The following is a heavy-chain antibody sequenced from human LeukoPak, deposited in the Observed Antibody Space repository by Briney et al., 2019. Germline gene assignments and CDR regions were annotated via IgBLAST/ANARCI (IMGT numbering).Heavy chain of an antibody. Sequence: SETLSLTCTVSGGSISSYYWSWIRQPAGKGLEWIGRIYTSGSTNYNPSLKSRVTTSVDTSKNQFSLKRSSVTAADTAVYYCARELIPAAIDYWGQGTLVTVSS. V-gene: IGHV4-4*07. CDR1: GGSISSYY. CDR3: ARELIPAAIDY. D-gene: IGHD2-2*01. CDR2: IYTSGST. J-gene: IGHJ4*02.